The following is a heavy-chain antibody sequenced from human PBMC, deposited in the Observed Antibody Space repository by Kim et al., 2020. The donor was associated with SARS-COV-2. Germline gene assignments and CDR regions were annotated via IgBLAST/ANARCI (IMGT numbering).Heavy chain of an antibody. J-gene: IGHJ2*01. CDR1: GYSISGSSYY. D-gene: IGHD2-15*01. V-gene: IGHV4-39*01. Sequence: SETLSLTCTVSGYSISGSSYYWGWIRQPPGKGLEWIGTINYSGSIFYNSSLKSRVTISVDTSKNQFSLKLNSVIAADTAVYYCGRLLGFCSVGSCFGYF. CDR2: INYSGSI. CDR3: GRLLGFCSVGSCFGYF.